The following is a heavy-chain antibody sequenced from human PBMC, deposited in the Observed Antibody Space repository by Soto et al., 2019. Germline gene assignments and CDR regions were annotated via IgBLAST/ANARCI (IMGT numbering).Heavy chain of an antibody. Sequence: PGGSLRHSCTASGFTVSSYAMSWVRQAPGKGLEWVSAISGSGGSTYYADSVKGRFTISRDNSKNTLYLQMNSLRAEATAVYYCAKGTITVITPAFVYWGKGVLVTVSS. V-gene: IGHV3-23*01. CDR3: AKGTITVITPAFVY. J-gene: IGHJ4*02. CDR1: GFTVSSYA. CDR2: ISGSGGST. D-gene: IGHD4-17*01.